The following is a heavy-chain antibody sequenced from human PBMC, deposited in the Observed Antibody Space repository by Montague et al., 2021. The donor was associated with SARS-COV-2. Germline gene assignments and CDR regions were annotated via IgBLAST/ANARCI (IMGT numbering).Heavy chain of an antibody. D-gene: IGHD3-9*01. CDR3: ARSYYDILTAYYTPFDY. Sequence: PALMKPTQTLTLTCTFSGFSLSTSGMRASWIRQPPGKAQEWLARIDWDDDKFYSTSLKTRLTISKDTSKNQVVLTMTNMDPVDTATYYCARSYYDILTAYYTPFDYWGQGTLVTVSS. J-gene: IGHJ4*02. V-gene: IGHV2-70*04. CDR1: GFSLSTSGMR. CDR2: IDWDDDK.